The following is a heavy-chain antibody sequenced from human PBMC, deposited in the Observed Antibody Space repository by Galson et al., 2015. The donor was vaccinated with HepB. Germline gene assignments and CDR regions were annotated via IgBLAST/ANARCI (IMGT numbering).Heavy chain of an antibody. D-gene: IGHD6-13*01. Sequence: SVKVSCKVSGYILSKLSMHWVRQAPGKGLEWMGGFEPEDGETIYAQKFQGRVTMTEDTSTDTAYMELSSLRSEDTAVYYCATGFGSWYFDYWGQGTLVTVSS. CDR2: FEPEDGET. CDR1: GYILSKLS. J-gene: IGHJ4*02. CDR3: ATGFGSWYFDY. V-gene: IGHV1-24*01.